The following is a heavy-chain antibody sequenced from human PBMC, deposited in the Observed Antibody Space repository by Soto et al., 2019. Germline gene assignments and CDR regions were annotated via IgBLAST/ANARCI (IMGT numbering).Heavy chain of an antibody. CDR3: ARDRTQIGMTYYDSSGYHVFDY. Sequence: ASVKVSCKASGYTFTSYGMSWVRQAPGQGLEWMGWLSAYNGNTNYAQKLQGRVTMTTDTSTRTAYMELRSLRSDDTAVYYCARDRTQIGMTYYDSSGYHVFDYWG. V-gene: IGHV1-18*01. J-gene: IGHJ4*01. D-gene: IGHD3-22*01. CDR1: GYTFTSYG. CDR2: LSAYNGNT.